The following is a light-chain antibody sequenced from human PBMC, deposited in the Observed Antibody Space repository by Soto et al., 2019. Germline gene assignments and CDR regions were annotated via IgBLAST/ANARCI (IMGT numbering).Light chain of an antibody. J-gene: IGKJ5*01. CDR2: DAS. CDR3: QQYDNLPIT. CDR1: QDISNY. V-gene: IGKV1-33*01. Sequence: IQMTESPSSLSASLGDRVTITCXASQDISNYLNWYQQKPGKAPKLLIYDASNLETGVPSRFSGSGSGTDFTFTISSLQPEDIATYYCQQYDNLPITFGQGTRLEIK.